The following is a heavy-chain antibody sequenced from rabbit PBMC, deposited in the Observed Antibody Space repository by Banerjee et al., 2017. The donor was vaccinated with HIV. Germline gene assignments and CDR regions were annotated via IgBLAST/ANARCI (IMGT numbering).Heavy chain of an antibody. J-gene: IGHJ4*01. D-gene: IGHD1-1*01. CDR2: IDPVFGGI. Sequence: QSLEESGGDLVKPGASLTLTCKASGFSFSSGYDMCWVRQAPGKGLEWIGCIDPVFGGIYYASWVNGRFTISSHNAQNTLYLQLTSLTAADTATYFCVRDPIYVGSSGDYDRRVTLWGPGTLVTVS. CDR3: VRDPIYVGSSGDYDRRVTL. CDR1: GFSFSSGYD. V-gene: IGHV1S40*01.